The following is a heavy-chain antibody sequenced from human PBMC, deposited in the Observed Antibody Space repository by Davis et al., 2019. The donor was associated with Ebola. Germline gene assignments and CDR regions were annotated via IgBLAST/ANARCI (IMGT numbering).Heavy chain of an antibody. J-gene: IGHJ6*02. Sequence: SETLSLTCAVYGGSFSGYYWGWIRQPPGKGLEWIGSIYYSGSTYYNPSLKSRVTISVDTSKNQFSLKLSSVTAADTAVYYCAGGYSSSWYYYGMDVWGQGTTVTVSS. V-gene: IGHV4-34*01. CDR3: AGGYSSSWYYYGMDV. CDR2: IYYSGST. D-gene: IGHD6-13*01. CDR1: GGSFSGYY.